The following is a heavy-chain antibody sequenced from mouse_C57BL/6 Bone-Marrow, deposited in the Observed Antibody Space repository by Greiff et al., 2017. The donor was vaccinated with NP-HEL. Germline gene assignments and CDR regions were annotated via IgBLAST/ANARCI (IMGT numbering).Heavy chain of an antibody. CDR1: GYSFTGYF. J-gene: IGHJ4*01. V-gene: IGHV1-20*01. D-gene: IGHD3-1*01. CDR2: INPYNGDT. CDR3: ASDRGDYAMDY. Sequence: VHVKQSGPELVKPGDSVKISCKASGYSFTGYFMNWVMQSHGKSLEWIGRINPYNGDTFYNQKFKGKATLTVDKSSSTAHMELRSLTSEDSAVYYCASDRGDYAMDYWGQGTSVTVSS.